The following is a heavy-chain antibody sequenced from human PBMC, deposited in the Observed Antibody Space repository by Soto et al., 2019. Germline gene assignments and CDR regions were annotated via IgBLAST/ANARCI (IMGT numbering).Heavy chain of an antibody. J-gene: IGHJ4*02. CDR1: GVSLARYY. D-gene: IGHD3-10*01. CDR2: IFYNGTT. Sequence: SETLSLTCSVSGVSLARYYWSWMRQTAGKTLEWIRCIFYNGTTNSTPTLKSRFTISLDMSKNQSSLKLKTVSAEDTALYYCARGKGTHRYWAPGTLVTVSS. CDR3: ARGKGTHRY. V-gene: IGHV4-59*01.